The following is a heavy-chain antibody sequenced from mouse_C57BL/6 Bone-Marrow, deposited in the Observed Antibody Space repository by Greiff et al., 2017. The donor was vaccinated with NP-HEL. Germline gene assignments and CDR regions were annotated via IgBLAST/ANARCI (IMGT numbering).Heavy chain of an antibody. CDR2: INPSSGYT. CDR1: GYTFTSYW. V-gene: IGHV1-7*01. CDR3: AREGLLYYYAMDY. Sequence: QVQLQQSGAELAKPGASVKLSCKASGYTFTSYWMHWVKKRPGKGLEWIGYINPSSGYTKYNQKFKDKATLTADKSSSTAYMQLSSLTYEDSAVYYCAREGLLYYYAMDYWGQGTSVTVSS. D-gene: IGHD1-1*02. J-gene: IGHJ4*01.